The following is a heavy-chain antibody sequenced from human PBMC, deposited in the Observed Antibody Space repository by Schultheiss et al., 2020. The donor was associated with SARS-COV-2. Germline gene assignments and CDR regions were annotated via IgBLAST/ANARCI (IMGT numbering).Heavy chain of an antibody. V-gene: IGHV5-51*01. CDR1: GYSFSSYW. J-gene: IGHJ4*02. CDR3: ARQADSSGYFRFDY. CDR2: IYPGDSDT. Sequence: KVSCKGSGYSFSSYWIAWVRQMPGRGLEKMGIIYPGDSDTRYRPSFQGQVTISVDKSTTTAYLQWSSLKASDTAMYYCARQADSSGYFRFDYWGQGTLVTVSS. D-gene: IGHD3-22*01.